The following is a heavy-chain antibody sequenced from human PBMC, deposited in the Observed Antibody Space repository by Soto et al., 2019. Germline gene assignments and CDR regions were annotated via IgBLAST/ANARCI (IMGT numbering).Heavy chain of an antibody. Sequence: PGESLKISCKGSGYSFTSYWIGWVRQMPGKGLEWMGIIYPGDSDTRYSPSFQGQVTISADKSISTVYLQWSSLKASDTAMYYCARHGLLWFGELFNYYYYYYMDVWGKGTTVTVSS. V-gene: IGHV5-51*01. CDR1: GYSFTSYW. CDR2: IYPGDSDT. D-gene: IGHD3-10*01. CDR3: ARHGLLWFGELFNYYYYYYMDV. J-gene: IGHJ6*03.